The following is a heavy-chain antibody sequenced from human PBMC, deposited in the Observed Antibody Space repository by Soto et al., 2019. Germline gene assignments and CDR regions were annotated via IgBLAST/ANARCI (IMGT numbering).Heavy chain of an antibody. CDR2: IYYSGST. V-gene: IGHV4-59*08. D-gene: IGHD6-19*01. CDR3: ARLSAQQWPPHYYYYGMDV. J-gene: IGHJ6*01. Sequence: QVQLQESGPGLVKPSETLSLTCTVSGGSISSYYWSWIRQPPGKGLEWIGYIYYSGSTNYNPSLKSRVTISVDTSKNQFSLKLSSVTAADTAVYYCARLSAQQWPPHYYYYGMDVW. CDR1: GGSISSYY.